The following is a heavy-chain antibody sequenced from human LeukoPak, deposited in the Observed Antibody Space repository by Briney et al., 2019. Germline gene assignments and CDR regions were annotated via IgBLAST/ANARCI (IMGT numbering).Heavy chain of an antibody. Sequence: GGSLRLSCAASGFTFSSYGMHWVRQAPGKGLEWVAFIQYDGNNKFYTDSVKGRFTISRDNSKNTLYLQMNSLRAEDTAVYYCARAGLIAAPSPPYYFDYWGQGTLVTVSS. CDR1: GFTFSSYG. CDR3: ARAGLIAAPSPPYYFDY. CDR2: IQYDGNNK. V-gene: IGHV3-30*02. J-gene: IGHJ4*02. D-gene: IGHD6-6*01.